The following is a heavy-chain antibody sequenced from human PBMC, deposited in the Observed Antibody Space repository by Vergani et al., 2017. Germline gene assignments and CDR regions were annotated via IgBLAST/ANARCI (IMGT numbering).Heavy chain of an antibody. J-gene: IGHJ4*02. CDR2: IIPIFGTA. CDR3: AKEWRSNAVEGYYFDD. D-gene: IGHD6-19*01. Sequence: QVQLVQSGAEVKKPGSSVKVSCTASGGTFSSYAISWVRQAPGQGLEWMGGIIPIFGTANYAQKFQGRVTITADESTSTAYMELSSLRSEDTAVYYCAKEWRSNAVEGYYFDDWGQGTLVTVSS. CDR1: GGTFSSYA. V-gene: IGHV1-69*01.